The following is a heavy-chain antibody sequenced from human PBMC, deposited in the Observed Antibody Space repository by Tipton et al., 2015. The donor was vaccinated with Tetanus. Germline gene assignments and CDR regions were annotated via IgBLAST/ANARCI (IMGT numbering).Heavy chain of an antibody. V-gene: IGHV4-31*03. CDR1: GGSISSGGSY. D-gene: IGHD3-3*01. Sequence: TLSLTCSYSGGSISSGGSYWSWIRQHPANGLEWIGFIYYTGSTDYTPSLRSRVTISLDMSANQFSLQLSSVTAADTAVYYCARANNDFPKKGPFDSWGQGSLAIVSS. CDR3: ARANNDFPKKGPFDS. CDR2: IYYTGST. J-gene: IGHJ4*02.